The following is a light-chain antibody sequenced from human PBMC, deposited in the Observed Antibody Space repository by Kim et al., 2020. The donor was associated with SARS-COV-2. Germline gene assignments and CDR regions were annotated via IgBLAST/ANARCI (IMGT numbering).Light chain of an antibody. V-gene: IGKV4-1*01. CDR1: QSVLYSSNNKNY. Sequence: ERATSNCKSSQSVLYSSNNKNYLAWYQQKPGQPPKLLIYWASTRESGVPDRFSGSGSGTDFTLTISSLQAEDVAVYYCQQYYSTRSFGQGTKLEI. CDR3: QQYYSTRS. CDR2: WAS. J-gene: IGKJ2*04.